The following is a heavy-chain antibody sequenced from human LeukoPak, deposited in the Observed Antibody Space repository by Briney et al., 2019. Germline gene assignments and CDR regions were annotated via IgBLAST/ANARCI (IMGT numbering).Heavy chain of an antibody. Sequence: SETLSLTCTVSGGSISSFYWSWIRQPPGKGLEWIGYIYNSESTNYNPSLKSGVTISVDTSKNQSSLMLTSVTASDTAMYYCARHCSGGTCPLSFDAFDIWGQGTMVTVSS. CDR1: GGSISSFY. V-gene: IGHV4-59*08. J-gene: IGHJ3*02. CDR2: IYNSEST. CDR3: ARHCSGGTCPLSFDAFDI. D-gene: IGHD2-15*01.